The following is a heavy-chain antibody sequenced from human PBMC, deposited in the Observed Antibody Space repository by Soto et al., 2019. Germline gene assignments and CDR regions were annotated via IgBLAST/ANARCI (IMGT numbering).Heavy chain of an antibody. Sequence: EVQLVESGGGLGEPGGSLRLSCEASGFTFKNAWMSWLRQAPGRGLEWVGRIISNSDGGTAEYAAPVNGRFTISRDDSKNTLYLQMNSLKTEDTAVYYCTTDEGDSSSFYNFDYWGQGALVTVSS. D-gene: IGHD3-22*01. J-gene: IGHJ4*02. V-gene: IGHV3-15*07. CDR2: IISNSDGGTA. CDR1: GFTFKNAW. CDR3: TTDEGDSSSFYNFDY.